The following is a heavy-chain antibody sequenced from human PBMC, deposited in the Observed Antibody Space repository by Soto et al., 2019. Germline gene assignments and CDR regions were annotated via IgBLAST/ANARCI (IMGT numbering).Heavy chain of an antibody. CDR2: TYYRSKWYN. Sequence: PSQTLSLTCAISGDSVSSNSAAWNWIRQSPSRGLEWLGRTYYRSKWYNDCAVSVQSRITINPDTSKNQFSLQLNSVTPEDTAVYYCARALWELAGGDYYGMDVWGQGTTVTVSS. CDR3: ARALWELAGGDYYGMDV. J-gene: IGHJ6*02. D-gene: IGHD1-26*01. CDR1: GDSVSSNSAA. V-gene: IGHV6-1*01.